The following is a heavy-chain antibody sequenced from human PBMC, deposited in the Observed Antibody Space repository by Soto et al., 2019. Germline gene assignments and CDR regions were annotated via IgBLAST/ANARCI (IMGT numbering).Heavy chain of an antibody. Sequence: SQTLSLTCAISGDSVSSNSAAWNWIRQSPSRGLEWLGRTYYRSKWYNDYAVSVKSRITINPDTSKNQFSLQLNSVTPEDTAVYYCARDPHYDFWSGYYGMEVWGQGTTVTVSS. J-gene: IGHJ6*02. CDR2: TYYRSKWYN. CDR3: ARDPHYDFWSGYYGMEV. D-gene: IGHD3-3*01. V-gene: IGHV6-1*01. CDR1: GDSVSSNSAA.